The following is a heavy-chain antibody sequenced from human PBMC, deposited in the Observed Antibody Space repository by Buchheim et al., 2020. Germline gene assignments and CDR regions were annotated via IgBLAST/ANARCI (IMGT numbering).Heavy chain of an antibody. CDR2: ISGSGGST. Sequence: EVQLLESGGGLVQPGGSLRLSCAASGFTFSSYAMNWVRQAPGKGLEWVSTISGSGGSTYSADSIKGRLSISRDNSNNTLYLQMNSLRAEDTAVYYCARDSSGWHDWGQGTL. CDR3: ARDSSGWHD. V-gene: IGHV3-23*01. D-gene: IGHD6-19*01. J-gene: IGHJ4*02. CDR1: GFTFSSYA.